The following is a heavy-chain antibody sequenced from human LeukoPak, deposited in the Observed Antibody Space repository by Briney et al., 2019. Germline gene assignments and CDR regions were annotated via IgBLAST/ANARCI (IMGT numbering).Heavy chain of an antibody. V-gene: IGHV4-34*01. CDR2: INHSGST. Sequence: SEALSLTCAVYGGSFSGYYWSWIRQPPGKGLEWIGEINHSGSTNYNPSLKSRVTISVDTSKNQFSLKLSSVTAADTAVYYCARGPNSFDYWGQGTLVTVSS. CDR3: ARGPNSFDY. D-gene: IGHD2/OR15-2a*01. CDR1: GGSFSGYY. J-gene: IGHJ4*02.